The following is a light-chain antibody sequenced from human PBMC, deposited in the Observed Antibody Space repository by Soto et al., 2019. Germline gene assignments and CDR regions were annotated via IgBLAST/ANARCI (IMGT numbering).Light chain of an antibody. J-gene: IGKJ1*01. V-gene: IGKV1-39*01. CDR3: QKTYSAPQKT. CDR2: AAS. Sequence: DIQMTQSPSSLSASVGDRVTITCRASQSISSYLNWYQQKPGKAPKLLIYAASSLQSGVPSRFSGSGSGTDFTLTISSLQPEDFATYYCQKTYSAPQKTFGQGTKVDI. CDR1: QSISSY.